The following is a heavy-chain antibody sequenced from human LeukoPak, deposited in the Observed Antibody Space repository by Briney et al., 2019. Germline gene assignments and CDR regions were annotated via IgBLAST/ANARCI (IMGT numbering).Heavy chain of an antibody. CDR1: GFTFSSYA. V-gene: IGHV3-23*01. D-gene: IGHD2-15*01. J-gene: IGHJ3*02. CDR3: ARAPRYCSSGSCYFSAFDI. CDR2: ISGSGSIT. Sequence: PGGSLRLSCAASGFTFSSYAMSWVRQAPGKGLEWVSDISGSGSITYYADSVKGRLTISRDNSKNTLYLQMDSLRAEDTAVYYCARAPRYCSSGSCYFSAFDIWGQGTMLTVSS.